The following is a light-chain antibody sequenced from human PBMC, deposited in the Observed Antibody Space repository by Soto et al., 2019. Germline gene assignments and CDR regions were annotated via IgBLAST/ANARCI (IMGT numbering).Light chain of an antibody. CDR2: KAS. J-gene: IGKJ4*01. V-gene: IGKV1-5*03. CDR3: QQYKSYTLT. Sequence: DIQMTQSPSTLSASVGDRVTITCRASQSISSWLAWYQQKPGKAPNHLIQKASSLESGVPSRFSGSGSGTEFTLTISSLQPDDFATYYCQQYKSYTLTFGGGTKVEIK. CDR1: QSISSW.